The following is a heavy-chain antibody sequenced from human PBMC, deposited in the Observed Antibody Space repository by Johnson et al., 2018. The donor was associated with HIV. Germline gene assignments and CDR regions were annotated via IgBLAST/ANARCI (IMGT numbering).Heavy chain of an antibody. CDR1: GFIFSDYY. J-gene: IGHJ3*02. CDR3: ARRALHYDVLTDCPVAANAFDI. CDR2: ISSSGTII. Sequence: QVQLVESGGGLVKAGGSLRLSCAASGFIFSDYYMSWIRQAPGKGLEWVSYISSSGTIIYYVDSVKGRFTISRDNAKNSLYLQMNSLTAADTAVYYCARRALHYDVLTDCPVAANAFDIWGQGTMVTVSS. V-gene: IGHV3-11*04. D-gene: IGHD3-9*01.